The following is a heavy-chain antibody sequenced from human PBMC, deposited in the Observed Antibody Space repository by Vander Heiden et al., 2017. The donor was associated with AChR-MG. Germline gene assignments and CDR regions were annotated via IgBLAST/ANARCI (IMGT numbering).Heavy chain of an antibody. CDR2: INPNSGGT. CDR3: AREEGHCSGGSCQPYNWFDP. V-gene: IGHV1-2*06. CDR1: GYTFTGYY. J-gene: IGHJ5*02. D-gene: IGHD2-15*01. Sequence: QVQLVQSGAEVKKPGASVKVSCKASGYTFTGYYMHWVRQAPGQGLEWMGRINPNSGGTNYAQKFQGSVTMTRDTSISTAYMELSRLRSDDTAVYYCAREEGHCSGGSCQPYNWFDPWCQGTLVTVSS.